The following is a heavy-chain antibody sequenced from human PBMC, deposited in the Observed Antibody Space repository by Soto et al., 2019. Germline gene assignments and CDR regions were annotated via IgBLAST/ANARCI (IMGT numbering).Heavy chain of an antibody. J-gene: IGHJ4*02. CDR2: INSDGSST. CDR1: GITFSSYW. CDR3: ARVDSVQRRNALGY. D-gene: IGHD1-1*01. Sequence: EVQVVESGGGSVQPGGSLRLSCAASGITFSSYWMHWVRQAPGKGPVWVSRINSDGSSTYYADSVKGRFTISRDNAKNTLFLQMDSLRVEDTAVYYCARVDSVQRRNALGYWGQGTLVTVSS. V-gene: IGHV3-74*01.